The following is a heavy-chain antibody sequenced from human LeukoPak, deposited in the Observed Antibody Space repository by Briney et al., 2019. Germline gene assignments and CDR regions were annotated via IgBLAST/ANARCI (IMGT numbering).Heavy chain of an antibody. J-gene: IGHJ3*02. CDR2: TYYRSKWYN. CDR1: GDSVSSNSAA. V-gene: IGHV6-1*01. Sequence: SQTLSLTCAISGDSVSSNSAAWTWIRQSPSRGLEWLGRTYYRSKWYNDYAVSVKSRITINPDTSKDQFSLQLNSVTPEDTAVYYCARDQYSSSWYQPSDAFDIWGQGQWSPSLQ. D-gene: IGHD6-13*01. CDR3: ARDQYSSSWYQPSDAFDI.